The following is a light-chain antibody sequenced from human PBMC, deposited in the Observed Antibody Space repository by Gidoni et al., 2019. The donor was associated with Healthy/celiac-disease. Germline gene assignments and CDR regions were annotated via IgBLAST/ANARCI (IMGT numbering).Light chain of an antibody. CDR3: QAWNSSTVV. V-gene: IGLV3-1*01. CDR2: QDS. Sequence: SHELTQPPSVPVSPGQTASIPCSGDKLGDKYACWYQQTPGQSPVLVIYQDSKRPSGIPERFSGSNSGNTATLTISGTQAMDEADYYCQAWNSSTVVFGGGTKLTV. J-gene: IGLJ2*01. CDR1: KLGDKY.